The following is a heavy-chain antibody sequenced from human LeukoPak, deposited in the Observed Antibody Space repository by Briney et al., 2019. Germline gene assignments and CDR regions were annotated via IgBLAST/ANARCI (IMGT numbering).Heavy chain of an antibody. J-gene: IGHJ4*02. Sequence: GGSLRLSCAASGFTFSSYAMSWVRQAPGKGLEWVSAISGSGGSIYYADSVKGRFTISRDNSKNTLYLQMNSLRAEDTAVYYCAKGTNWNYYFDYWGQGTLITVSS. D-gene: IGHD1-7*01. V-gene: IGHV3-23*01. CDR1: GFTFSSYA. CDR2: ISGSGGSI. CDR3: AKGTNWNYYFDY.